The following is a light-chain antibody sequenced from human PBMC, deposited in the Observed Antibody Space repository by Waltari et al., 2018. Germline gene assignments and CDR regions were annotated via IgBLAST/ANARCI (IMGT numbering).Light chain of an antibody. V-gene: IGLV3-21*04. CDR1: NIGSKS. CDR2: YSL. J-gene: IGLJ1*01. CDR3: QVWHSGSDLVAYV. Sequence: SNVLTQPPSVSVAPGQTATITCGGNNIGSKSVHWYQQKAGQAPVLVIYYSLTRPSAIPGLFSGSSSGNTTTLTITTFEAGDEADYYCQVWHSGSDLVAYVFGTGTKVTVL.